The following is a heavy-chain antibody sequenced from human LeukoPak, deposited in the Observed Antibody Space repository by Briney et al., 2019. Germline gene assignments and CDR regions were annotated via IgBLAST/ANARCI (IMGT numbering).Heavy chain of an antibody. V-gene: IGHV3-21*01. CDR2: ISSSSSYI. Sequence: PGGSLRVSCAASGFTFSSYSMNWVRQAPGKGLEWVSSISSSSSYIYYADSVKGRFTISRDNAKNSLYLQMNSLRAEDTAVYYCARDGVAAAGSYFDYWGQGTLVTVSS. D-gene: IGHD6-13*01. CDR3: ARDGVAAAGSYFDY. J-gene: IGHJ4*02. CDR1: GFTFSSYS.